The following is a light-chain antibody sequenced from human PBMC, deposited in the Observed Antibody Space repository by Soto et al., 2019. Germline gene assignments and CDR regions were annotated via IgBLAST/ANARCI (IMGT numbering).Light chain of an antibody. V-gene: IGKV1-5*03. J-gene: IGKJ1*01. CDR2: EAS. Sequence: DIPMTQSPSTLSASVGDRVTITCRASQSINSWLAWYQQKPGRAPKLLIYEASSLESGVPSRFSGSGSGTEFTLTISSLQSDDFATYYCQQYNSYSRTFGQGTKVEIK. CDR1: QSINSW. CDR3: QQYNSYSRT.